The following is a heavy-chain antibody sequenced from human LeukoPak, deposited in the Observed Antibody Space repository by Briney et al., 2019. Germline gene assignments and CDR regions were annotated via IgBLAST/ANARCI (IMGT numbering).Heavy chain of an antibody. CDR3: TRQGSSWSDV. CDR2: IRSKANSYAT. Sequence: GGSLRLSCAASDFSFTTYTMSWVRQASGKGLEWVGRIRSKANSYATAYAASVKGRFTISRDDSKNTAYLQMNSPKTEDTAVYYCTRQGSSWSDVWGKGTTVTVSS. D-gene: IGHD6-13*01. V-gene: IGHV3-73*01. CDR1: DFSFTTYT. J-gene: IGHJ6*04.